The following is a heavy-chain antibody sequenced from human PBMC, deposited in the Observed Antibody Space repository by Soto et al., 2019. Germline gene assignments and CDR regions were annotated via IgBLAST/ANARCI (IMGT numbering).Heavy chain of an antibody. V-gene: IGHV1-46*01. D-gene: IGHD1-26*01. J-gene: IGHJ4*02. Sequence: ASVKVSCKASGYTFTTYYLHWVRQAPGQGLEWMGFINPSGGSTSYALKFQGGVTMTTDTSTSTLYMELSSLRSEDTAVYYCARNVNSGLDYWGQGSLVTVSS. CDR3: ARNVNSGLDY. CDR1: GYTFTTYY. CDR2: INPSGGST.